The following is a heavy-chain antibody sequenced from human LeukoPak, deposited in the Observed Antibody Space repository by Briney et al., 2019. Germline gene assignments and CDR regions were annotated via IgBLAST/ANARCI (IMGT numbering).Heavy chain of an antibody. Sequence: NPSGTLSLTCAVSGGSISSSNWWSWVRQPPGKGLEWIGEIYHSGSTNYNPSLKSRVTISVDKSKNQFSLKLSSVTAADTAVYYCARDMAYYGSGSCFDYWGQGTLVTVSS. V-gene: IGHV4-4*02. J-gene: IGHJ4*02. CDR2: IYHSGST. CDR3: ARDMAYYGSGSCFDY. D-gene: IGHD3-10*01. CDR1: GGSISSSNW.